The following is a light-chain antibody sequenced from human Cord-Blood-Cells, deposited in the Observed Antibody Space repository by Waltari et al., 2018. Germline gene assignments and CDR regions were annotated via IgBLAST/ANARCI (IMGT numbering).Light chain of an antibody. CDR3: QQYNSWYT. V-gene: IGKV1-5*01. J-gene: IGKJ2*01. CDR1: QSISSW. Sequence: DIQMTQSPSTLSASVGDRVKITCRASQSISSWLAWYQQKPGKAPKLLIYDASSLESGVPSRFSGSGSGTEFTLTISSLQPDDFATYYCQQYNSWYTFGQGAELEIK. CDR2: DAS.